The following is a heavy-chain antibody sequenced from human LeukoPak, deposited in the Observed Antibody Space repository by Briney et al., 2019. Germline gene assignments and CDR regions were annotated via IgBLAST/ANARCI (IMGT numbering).Heavy chain of an antibody. Sequence: SVKVSCKASGGTFSSYAISWVRQAPGQGLERMGGIIPIFGTANYAQKFQGRVTITTDESTSTAYMELSSLRSEDTAVYYCARQTGYMSAFDIWPRDNGHRLF. CDR2: IIPIFGTA. D-gene: IGHD6-13*01. J-gene: IGHJ3*02. V-gene: IGHV1-69*05. CDR1: GGTFSSYA. CDR3: ARQTGYMSAFDI.